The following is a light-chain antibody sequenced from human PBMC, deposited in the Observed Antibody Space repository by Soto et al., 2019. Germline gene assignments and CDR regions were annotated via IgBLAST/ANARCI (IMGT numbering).Light chain of an antibody. CDR1: QSISSY. CDR3: QQYNDYSTWT. CDR2: AAS. V-gene: IGKV1-39*01. Sequence: DIQMTQSPSSLSAFVGDRVTITCRASQSISSYLNWYQQKPGKAPNLLIYAASSIQSGVPSRFSGSGSGTEFTLTISSLQPDDFATYYCQQYNDYSTWTFGQGTKVDIK. J-gene: IGKJ1*01.